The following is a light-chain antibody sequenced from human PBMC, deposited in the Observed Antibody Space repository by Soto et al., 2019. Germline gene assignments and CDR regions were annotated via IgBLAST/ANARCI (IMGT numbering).Light chain of an antibody. Sequence: ETVLTQSPGTLSLSPGDRATLSCRASQSVSSSYLAWYQQKPGQAPRLLIYDASRRATGIPDRFSGSGSGTDFTLTISRLEPEDFAMYYCQQYGSTPRTFGQGTKVDIK. CDR2: DAS. J-gene: IGKJ1*01. V-gene: IGKV3-20*01. CDR1: QSVSSSY. CDR3: QQYGSTPRT.